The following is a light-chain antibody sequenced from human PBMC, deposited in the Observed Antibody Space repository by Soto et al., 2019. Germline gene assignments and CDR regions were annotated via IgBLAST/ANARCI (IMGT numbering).Light chain of an antibody. CDR1: QSVSSN. V-gene: IGKV3-15*01. Sequence: EIVMTQSPATLSVSPGERATLSCRASQSVSSNLAWYQQKPGQAPRLLIYGASTRATGIPARFSGSGSGTEFTLTNSSPQSEDRAVYYCQQYNSWPPLTFGGGTKVEIK. CDR3: QQYNSWPPLT. CDR2: GAS. J-gene: IGKJ4*02.